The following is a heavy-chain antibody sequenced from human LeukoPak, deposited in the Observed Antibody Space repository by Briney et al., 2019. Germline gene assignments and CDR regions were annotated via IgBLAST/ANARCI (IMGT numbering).Heavy chain of an antibody. D-gene: IGHD5-18*01. CDR2: INPNSGGT. Sequence: ASVKVSCKASGYTFTGYYMHWVRQAPGQGLEWMGWINPNSGGTNYAQKFHGRVTMTRDMSISTAYMELSRLRSDDTAVYYCAREKNRSLGYSYGLASWGQGTLVTVSS. CDR3: AREKNRSLGYSYGLAS. J-gene: IGHJ5*02. CDR1: GYTFTGYY. V-gene: IGHV1-2*02.